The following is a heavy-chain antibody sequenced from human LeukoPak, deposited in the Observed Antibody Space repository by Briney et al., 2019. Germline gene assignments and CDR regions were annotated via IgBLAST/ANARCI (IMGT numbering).Heavy chain of an antibody. D-gene: IGHD4-17*01. J-gene: IGHJ4*02. CDR3: ARHRGSTVTTSFDY. CDR2: INHSGST. Sequence: IPSETLSLTCAVYGGSFSGYYWSWIRQPPGKGLEWIGEINHSGSTNYNPSLKSRVTISADMSKNHFSLNLNSVTAADTAVYYCARHRGSTVTTSFDYWGQGNLVTVSS. CDR1: GGSFSGYY. V-gene: IGHV4-34*01.